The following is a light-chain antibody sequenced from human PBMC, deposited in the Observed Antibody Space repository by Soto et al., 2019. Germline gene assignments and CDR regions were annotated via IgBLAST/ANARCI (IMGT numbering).Light chain of an antibody. CDR1: QGLSSY. V-gene: IGKV1-12*02. CDR3: LSGHSRP. Sequence: DIQMTQSPSSVSASVGDRVTITCRASQGLSSYLAWYQQKPGKAPKLLIYAASNLQSGVPSRFSSGGSGTDFTVTISSLQPEDFATYFCLSGHSRPFGGGTKVEIK. J-gene: IGKJ4*01. CDR2: AAS.